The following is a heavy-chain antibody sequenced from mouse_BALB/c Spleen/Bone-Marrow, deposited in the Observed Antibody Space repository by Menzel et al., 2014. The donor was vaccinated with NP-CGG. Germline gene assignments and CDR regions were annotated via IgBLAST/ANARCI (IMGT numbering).Heavy chain of an antibody. V-gene: IGHV5-17*02. CDR2: ISSGSSTI. CDR3: ARGGNYAWFAY. CDR1: GFTFSSFG. J-gene: IGHJ3*01. Sequence: EVQGVESGGGLAQPGGSRKLSCAASGFTFSSFGMHWVRQAPEKGLEWVAYISSGSSTIYYADTVKGRFTISRDNPKNTLFLQRTSLRSEDTAMYYCARGGNYAWFAYWGQGTLVTVSA. D-gene: IGHD2-1*01.